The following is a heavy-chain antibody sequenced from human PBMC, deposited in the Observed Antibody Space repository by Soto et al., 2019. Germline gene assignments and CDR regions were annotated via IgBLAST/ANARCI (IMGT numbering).Heavy chain of an antibody. J-gene: IGHJ4*02. CDR3: ARDGSPYYDSSGYYY. Sequence: GASVKVSCKASGGTFSSYAISWVRQAPGQGLEWMGGIIPIFGTANYAQKFQGRVTITADESTSTAYMELSSLRSEDTAVYYCARDGSPYYDSSGYYYWGQGTLVTVSS. D-gene: IGHD3-22*01. CDR1: GGTFSSYA. CDR2: IIPIFGTA. V-gene: IGHV1-69*13.